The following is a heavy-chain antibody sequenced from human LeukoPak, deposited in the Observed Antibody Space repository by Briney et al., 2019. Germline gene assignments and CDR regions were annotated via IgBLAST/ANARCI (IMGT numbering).Heavy chain of an antibody. CDR1: GGSISNIIYY. CDR3: ATLRTSGWYFDY. J-gene: IGHJ4*02. D-gene: IGHD6-19*01. V-gene: IGHV4-39*02. Sequence: SETLSLTCTVSGGSISNIIYYWGWIRQTPGKGLEWIGSIYYSGGTNYNPSLKSRLTISVDTSKNHFSLKLSSVTAADAAVYYCATLRTSGWYFDYWGQGTLVTVSS. CDR2: IYYSGGT.